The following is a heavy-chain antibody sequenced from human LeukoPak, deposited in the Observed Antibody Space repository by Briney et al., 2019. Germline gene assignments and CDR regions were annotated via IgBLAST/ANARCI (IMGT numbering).Heavy chain of an antibody. CDR2: ISSSSSYI. Sequence: GGSLRLSCAASGFTFSSYSMNWVRQAPGKGLEWVSSISSSSSYIYYADSVKGRFTISRDNAKNSLYLQMNSLRAEDTAVYYCARGGTAMVLGPADWGQGTLVTVSS. CDR3: ARGGTAMVLGPAD. CDR1: GFTFSSYS. V-gene: IGHV3-21*01. J-gene: IGHJ4*02. D-gene: IGHD5-18*01.